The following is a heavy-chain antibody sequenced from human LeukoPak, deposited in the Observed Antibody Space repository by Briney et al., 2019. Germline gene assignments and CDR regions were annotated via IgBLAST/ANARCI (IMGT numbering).Heavy chain of an antibody. J-gene: IGHJ3*02. CDR3: TRDSGYNAFDI. Sequence: GGSLRLSCAASGFTFSSSAMNWVRQAPGKGLEWVANIKEDGSVKNYVDSVRGRFTISRDNAKNSLYLQMNSLRAEDTAVYYCTRDSGYNAFDIWGQGTMVTVSS. V-gene: IGHV3-7*01. CDR1: GFTFSSSA. D-gene: IGHD5-12*01. CDR2: IKEDGSVK.